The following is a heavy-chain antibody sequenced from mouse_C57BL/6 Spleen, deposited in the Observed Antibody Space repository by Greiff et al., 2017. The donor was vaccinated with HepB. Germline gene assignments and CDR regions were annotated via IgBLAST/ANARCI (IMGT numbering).Heavy chain of an antibody. CDR1: GYTFTSYG. CDR2: IYPRSGNT. J-gene: IGHJ2*01. Sequence: VQLQQSGAELARPGASVKLSCKASGYTFTSYGISWVKQRTGQGLEWIGEIYPRSGNTYYNEKFKGKATLTADKSSSTAYMELRSLTSEDSAVYFCDRWDTTVVARVDYWGKGTTLTVSS. V-gene: IGHV1-81*01. CDR3: DRWDTTVVARVDY. D-gene: IGHD1-1*01.